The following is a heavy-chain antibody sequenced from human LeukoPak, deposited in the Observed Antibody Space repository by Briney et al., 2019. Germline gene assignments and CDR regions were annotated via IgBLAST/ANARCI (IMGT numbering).Heavy chain of an antibody. V-gene: IGHV4-34*01. CDR1: GGSFHGYY. CDR2: INDSGIT. D-gene: IGHD3-16*01. Sequence: PSETLSLTCNVSGGSFHGYYWSWIRQTPEKGLEWIGEINDSGITNFNPSLKSRITMSVDTSKKQFSLILRSVTAADTALFYCARVYGFGSEALPRRNWFDPWGQGTRVIVSS. CDR3: ARVYGFGSEALPRRNWFDP. J-gene: IGHJ5*02.